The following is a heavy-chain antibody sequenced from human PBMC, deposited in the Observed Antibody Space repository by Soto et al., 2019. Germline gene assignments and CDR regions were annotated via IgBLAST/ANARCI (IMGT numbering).Heavy chain of an antibody. CDR2: ISWNSGSI. CDR1: GFTSDDYA. V-gene: IGHV3-9*02. CDR3: AKAITMVRGPIDY. D-gene: IGHD3-10*01. Sequence: GGSLRLSCAASGFTSDDYAMHWVRQAPGKGLEWVSGISWNSGSIGYADSVKGRFTISRDNAKNSLYLQMNSLRAEDMALYYCAKAITMVRGPIDYWGQGTLVTVSS. J-gene: IGHJ4*02.